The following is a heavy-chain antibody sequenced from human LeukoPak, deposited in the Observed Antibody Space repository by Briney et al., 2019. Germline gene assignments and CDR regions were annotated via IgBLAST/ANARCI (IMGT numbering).Heavy chain of an antibody. CDR2: IHNSGST. CDR1: GGSTSSYY. Sequence: SETLSLTSTISGGSTSSYYWNWIRQPPGKRLEWIWRIHNSGSTNYTPSLQSRLNMSVDTSKNQFSLNLNSVTAADTAVYYCVRAGDYGDYVGWFVPWGEGNLVTVSS. J-gene: IGHJ5*02. V-gene: IGHV4-4*07. CDR3: VRAGDYGDYVGWFVP. D-gene: IGHD4-17*01.